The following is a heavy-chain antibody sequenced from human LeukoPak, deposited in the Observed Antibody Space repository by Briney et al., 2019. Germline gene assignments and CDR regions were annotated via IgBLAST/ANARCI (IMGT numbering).Heavy chain of an antibody. CDR3: ARDWVGFCSGSSCYGGLDY. V-gene: IGHV3-7*03. J-gene: IGHJ4*02. D-gene: IGHD2-2*01. Sequence: GRSLRLSCAASGFTFSSYVMHWVRQAPGKGLEWVANIKQDGSEKYYVDSVKGRFTISRDNAKNSLYLQMNSLRAEDTAVYYCARDWVGFCSGSSCYGGLDYWGQGTLVTVSS. CDR1: GFTFSSYV. CDR2: IKQDGSEK.